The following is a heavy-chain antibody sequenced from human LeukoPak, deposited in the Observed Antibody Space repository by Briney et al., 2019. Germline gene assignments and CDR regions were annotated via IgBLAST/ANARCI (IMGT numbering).Heavy chain of an antibody. CDR2: IDPNTGGT. CDR3: ASLYDIVGTTVDY. CDR1: GYTFTGYY. D-gene: IGHD1-26*01. Sequence: ASVKVSCKTSGYTFTGYYIHWVRQAPGQGLEWMGRIDPNTGGTTSAKNFQGRVTMTRDTSISTAYMALSGLRSDDTAVYYCASLYDIVGTTVDYWGQGTLVTVSS. J-gene: IGHJ4*02. V-gene: IGHV1-2*06.